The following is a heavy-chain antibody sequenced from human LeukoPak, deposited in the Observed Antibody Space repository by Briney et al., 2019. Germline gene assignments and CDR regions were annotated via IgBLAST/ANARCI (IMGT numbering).Heavy chain of an antibody. V-gene: IGHV3-66*01. Sequence: PGGSLRLSCAASGFTVSSNYMSWVRQAPGKGLEWVSVIYSGGSTCYADSVKGRFTISRDNAKNSLYLQMNSLRAEDTAVYYCAKDSDLWFGAQVHAFDIWGQGTMVTVSS. CDR1: GFTVSSNY. CDR3: AKDSDLWFGAQVHAFDI. J-gene: IGHJ3*02. CDR2: IYSGGST. D-gene: IGHD3-10*01.